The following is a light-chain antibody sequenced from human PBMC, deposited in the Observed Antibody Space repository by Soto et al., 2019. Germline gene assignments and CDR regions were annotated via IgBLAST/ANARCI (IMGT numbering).Light chain of an antibody. CDR1: QDIYNY. J-gene: IGKJ1*01. CDR2: DAT. CDR3: QQYDNLPRT. V-gene: IGKV1-33*01. Sequence: DIQMTQSPSSLSASVGDRVTITCQASQDIYNYLNWYQQKPGKAPKLLIYDATNLETGVPSRFIGSGSGTDFTFTISSLQPEDFATYYCQQYDNLPRTFGQGTKVEIK.